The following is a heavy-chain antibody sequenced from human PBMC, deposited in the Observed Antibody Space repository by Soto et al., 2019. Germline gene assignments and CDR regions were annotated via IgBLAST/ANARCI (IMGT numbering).Heavy chain of an antibody. CDR3: ARLGEAADY. Sequence: QVQLQESVSGMLKPSGTLSHTCAVSGGAISSSNCWSWVRQPPGKGTEWIGEIYHSGRTNYNPSLKVRVTISVDKSKNQFALKLSSLTAADTAVYYFARLGEAADYWGQGTLVTVSS. CDR2: IYHSGRT. V-gene: IGHV4-4*02. J-gene: IGHJ4*02. CDR1: GGAISSSNC. D-gene: IGHD6-13*01.